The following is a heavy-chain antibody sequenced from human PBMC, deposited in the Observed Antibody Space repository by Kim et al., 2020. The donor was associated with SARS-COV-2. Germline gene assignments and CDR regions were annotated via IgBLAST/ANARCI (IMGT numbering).Heavy chain of an antibody. V-gene: IGHV3-21*01. CDR2: ISSSSSYI. Sequence: RGSLRLSCAASGFTFSSYSMNWVRQAPGKGLEWVSSISSSSSYIYYADSVKGRFTISRDNAKNSLYLQMNSLRAEDTAVYYCARDPLPYYYDSSGYWSVFQHWGQGTLVTVSS. D-gene: IGHD3-22*01. CDR3: ARDPLPYYYDSSGYWSVFQH. J-gene: IGHJ1*01. CDR1: GFTFSSYS.